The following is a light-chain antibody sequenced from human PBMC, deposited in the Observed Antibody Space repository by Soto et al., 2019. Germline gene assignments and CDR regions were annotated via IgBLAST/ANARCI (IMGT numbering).Light chain of an antibody. J-gene: IGLJ1*01. Sequence: QSVLTQPPSVSGAPGQRVTISCTGSSSNVGAGYDVHWYQQLPGTAPKLLIYGNSNRPSGVPDRFSGSKSGTSASLAITGLQAEDEADYYCHSYASRLSDTRYVFGTGTKLTVL. CDR2: GNS. V-gene: IGLV1-40*01. CDR1: SSNVGAGYD. CDR3: HSYASRLSDTRYV.